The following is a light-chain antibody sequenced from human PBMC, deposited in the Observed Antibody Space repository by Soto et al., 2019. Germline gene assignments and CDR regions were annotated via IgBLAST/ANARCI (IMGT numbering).Light chain of an antibody. CDR1: QSLLHITGETF. Sequence: DVVMTQTPLSLSDARGQPASIXXKSXQSLLHITGETFLFWYLQKPGQSPQXXIYEVSTRVSGVPDRFSGSGAGTDFTLEISRVETDDVGIYYCMQSTQLPPTFGQGTRLEIK. V-gene: IGKV2D-29*02. CDR2: EVS. CDR3: MQSTQLPPT. J-gene: IGKJ5*01.